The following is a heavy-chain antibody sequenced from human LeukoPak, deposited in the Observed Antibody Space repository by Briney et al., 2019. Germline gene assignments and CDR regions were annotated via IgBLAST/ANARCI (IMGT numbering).Heavy chain of an antibody. CDR3: ARDLAVTTVTTFGWFDP. D-gene: IGHD4-17*01. CDR1: GFTFGDYY. J-gene: IGHJ5*02. Sequence: GGSLRLSCAASGFTFGDYYMSWIRQAPGKGLEWVSYISSSSSYTNYADSVKGRFTISRDNAKNSLYLQMNSLRAEDTAVYYCARDLAVTTVTTFGWFDPWGQGTLVTVSS. CDR2: ISSSSSYT. V-gene: IGHV3-11*05.